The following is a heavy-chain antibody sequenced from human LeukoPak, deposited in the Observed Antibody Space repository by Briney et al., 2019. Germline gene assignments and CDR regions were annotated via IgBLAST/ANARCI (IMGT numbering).Heavy chain of an antibody. V-gene: IGHV3-53*01. Sequence: GGSLRLSCAASGFTVSSNYMSWVRQAPGRGLEFVSIIYSGGSTYYADSLKGRFTISRDNSKNTLYLQMNSLRVEDTAVYYCARHRRYCSGDTCYSGHDYWGQGTLVIVSS. CDR1: GFTVSSNY. D-gene: IGHD2-15*01. J-gene: IGHJ4*02. CDR3: ARHRRYCSGDTCYSGHDY. CDR2: IYSGGST.